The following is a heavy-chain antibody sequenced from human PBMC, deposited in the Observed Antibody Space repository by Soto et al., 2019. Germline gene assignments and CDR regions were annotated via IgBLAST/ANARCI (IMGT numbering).Heavy chain of an antibody. CDR2: ISSSGNII. CDR3: AKMSSENYYDPVFS. D-gene: IGHD3-22*01. J-gene: IGHJ4*02. V-gene: IGHV3-11*01. Sequence: QVQLVESGGGLVKTGGSLRIVCEASGFTFSDYYMSWVCQAPGKGLEWVSYISSSGNIIYYADSVKGRFTISRDNAKNSVYLQMISLRAEDTALYFCAKMSSENYYDPVFSWGQGTLVTVSS. CDR1: GFTFSDYY.